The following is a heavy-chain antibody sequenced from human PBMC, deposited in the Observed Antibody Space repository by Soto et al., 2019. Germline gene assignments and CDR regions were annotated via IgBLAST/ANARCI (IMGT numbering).Heavy chain of an antibody. Sequence: EVQLLESGGGLVQPGGSLRLSCAASGFTFSNYAVTWVRQAPGKGLEWVSTISGSGGSTYYADSVKGRFTISRGNSKNTLYLQMNSLRAEDTAVYYCAKDQGSSWYEIDYWSQRTLVTVSS. D-gene: IGHD6-13*01. V-gene: IGHV3-23*01. CDR1: GFTFSNYA. CDR2: ISGSGGST. CDR3: AKDQGSSWYEIDY. J-gene: IGHJ4*02.